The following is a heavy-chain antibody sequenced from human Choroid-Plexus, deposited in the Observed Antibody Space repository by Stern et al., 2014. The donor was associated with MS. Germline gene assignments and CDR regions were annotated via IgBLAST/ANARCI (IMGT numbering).Heavy chain of an antibody. V-gene: IGHV3-30*18. Sequence: VHLVESGGGVVQPGRSLRLSCVASGFTLGSCAMHWVRQAPCKGLEWVAGVSYDGSNKYYADSVKGRFTISRDNSQNTLYMQMSSLRPEDTAVYYCAKDRQYLTYFFDHWGQGSLVTVSS. D-gene: IGHD2/OR15-2a*01. CDR2: VSYDGSNK. CDR3: AKDRQYLTYFFDH. CDR1: GFTLGSCA. J-gene: IGHJ5*02.